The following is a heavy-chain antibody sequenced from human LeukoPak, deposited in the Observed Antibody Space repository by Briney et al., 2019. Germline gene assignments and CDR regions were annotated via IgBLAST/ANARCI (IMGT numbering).Heavy chain of an antibody. Sequence: GGSLRLSCAASGFSFSGYWMSWVRQAPGKGLQWVANIKGDGSEKYFVNSVRGRFTISRDNAKKSLYLQMNSLRAEDTAVYFCAREEVTDSFDNWGQGTLVTVSS. CDR2: IKGDGSEK. V-gene: IGHV3-7*04. CDR1: GFSFSGYW. CDR3: AREEVTDSFDN. D-gene: IGHD5-18*01. J-gene: IGHJ4*02.